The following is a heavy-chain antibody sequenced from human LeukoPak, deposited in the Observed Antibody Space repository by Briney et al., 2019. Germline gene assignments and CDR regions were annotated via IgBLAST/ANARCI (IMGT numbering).Heavy chain of an antibody. CDR1: GFAFDDYA. D-gene: IGHD6-13*01. Sequence: QAGGSLRLSCAASGFAFDDYAMHWVRQAPGKGLEWVSGISWNSGSIGYADSVKGRFTISRDNAKNSLYLQMNSLRAEDTALYYCAKDRSGDSSSWYGYYYYYGMDVWGQGTTVTVSS. CDR2: ISWNSGSI. V-gene: IGHV3-9*01. J-gene: IGHJ6*02. CDR3: AKDRSGDSSSWYGYYYYYGMDV.